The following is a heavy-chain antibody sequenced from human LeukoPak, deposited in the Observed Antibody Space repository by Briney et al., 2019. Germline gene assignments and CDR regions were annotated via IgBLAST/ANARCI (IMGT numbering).Heavy chain of an antibody. V-gene: IGHV4-39*01. Sequence: ASETLSLTCTVSGGSISSSSYYWGWIRQPPGKGLEWIGSIYYSGSTYYNPSLKSRVTISVDTSKNQFSLKLSSVTAADTAVYYCARAFSTTAFDYWGQGTLVTVSS. CDR3: ARAFSTTAFDY. D-gene: IGHD4-17*01. J-gene: IGHJ4*02. CDR1: GGSISSSSYY. CDR2: IYYSGST.